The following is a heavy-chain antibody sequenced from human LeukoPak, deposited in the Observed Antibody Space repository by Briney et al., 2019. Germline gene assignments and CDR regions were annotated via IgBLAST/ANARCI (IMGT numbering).Heavy chain of an antibody. Sequence: GGSLRLSCAASRFTFSSYAMSWVRQAPGKGLEWVAVIWYDGSNKYYADSVKGRFTISRDNSKNTLYLQMNSLRAEDTAVYYCARDPYDSSGYYFQHWGQGTLVTVSS. CDR1: RFTFSSYA. CDR2: IWYDGSNK. J-gene: IGHJ1*01. V-gene: IGHV3-33*08. D-gene: IGHD3-22*01. CDR3: ARDPYDSSGYYFQH.